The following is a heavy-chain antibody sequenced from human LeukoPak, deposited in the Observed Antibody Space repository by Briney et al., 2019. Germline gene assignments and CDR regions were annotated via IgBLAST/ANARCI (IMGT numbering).Heavy chain of an antibody. Sequence: GGFLRLSCAASGFTFSSYAMSWVRQAPGKGLEWVSVISGSGGSTYYADSVKGRFTISRDNSKNTLYLQMNSLRAEDTAVYYCAKGGCSSTSCGGYFDSWGQGTLVTVSS. D-gene: IGHD2-2*01. CDR2: ISGSGGST. CDR3: AKGGCSSTSCGGYFDS. V-gene: IGHV3-23*01. J-gene: IGHJ4*02. CDR1: GFTFSSYA.